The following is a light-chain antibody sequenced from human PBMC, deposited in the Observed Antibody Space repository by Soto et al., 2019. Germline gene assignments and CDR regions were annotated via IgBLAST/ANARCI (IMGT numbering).Light chain of an antibody. CDR1: QTVTNY. V-gene: IGKV1-39*01. J-gene: IGKJ4*01. Sequence: DIQLTQSPSSLSASVGDRVTITCRASQTVTNYLHWYQQKPGKAPKLLIYADSNLQSGVPSRLGASGSGTDFTLTISGLQPEDFATYYCQQSYTTRPLTFGGGTKVESK. CDR3: QQSYTTRPLT. CDR2: ADS.